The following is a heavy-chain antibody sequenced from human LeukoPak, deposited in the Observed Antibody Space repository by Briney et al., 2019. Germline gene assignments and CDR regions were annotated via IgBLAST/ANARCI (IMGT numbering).Heavy chain of an antibody. CDR1: GDSITNTNYY. D-gene: IGHD4-23*01. CDR3: ATIRRYGGDPAYYFDD. Sequence: PSETLSLICSVSGDSITNTNYYWAWVRQPPGKGLEWIGTVYYTGATFYKPSLKSRVTVSADTSRNQFSLNLTSVTAADAAVYYCATIRRYGGDPAYYFDDWGQGTLVTVSS. V-gene: IGHV4-39*01. J-gene: IGHJ4*02. CDR2: VYYTGAT.